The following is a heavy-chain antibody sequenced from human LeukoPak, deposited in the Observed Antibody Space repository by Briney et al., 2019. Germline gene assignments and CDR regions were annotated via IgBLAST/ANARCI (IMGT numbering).Heavy chain of an antibody. CDR3: ARMGIAAADNDTRAGYYYYGMDV. CDR1: GYTFSSYG. V-gene: IGHV1-18*01. J-gene: IGHJ6*02. CDR2: ISAYNGNT. D-gene: IGHD6-13*01. Sequence: ASVKVSCKASGYTFSSYGISWVRQAPGQGVEWMGWISAYNGNTNYAQKLQGRVTMTTDTSTSTAYMELRSLRSDDTAVYYCARMGIAAADNDTRAGYYYYGMDVWGQGTTVTVSS.